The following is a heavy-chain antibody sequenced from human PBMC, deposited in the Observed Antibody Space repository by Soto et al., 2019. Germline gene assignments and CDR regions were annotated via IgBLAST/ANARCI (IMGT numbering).Heavy chain of an antibody. CDR1: GGTFSSYA. CDR3: ARSPRWGSGWYGFDY. V-gene: IGHV1-69*13. Sequence: SVKVSCKASGGTFSSYAISWVRQAPGQGLEWMGGIIPIFGTANYAQKFQGRVTITADESTSTAYMELSSLRSEDTAVYYCARSPRWGSGWYGFDYRGQGTLVTVSS. CDR2: IIPIFGTA. D-gene: IGHD6-19*01. J-gene: IGHJ4*02.